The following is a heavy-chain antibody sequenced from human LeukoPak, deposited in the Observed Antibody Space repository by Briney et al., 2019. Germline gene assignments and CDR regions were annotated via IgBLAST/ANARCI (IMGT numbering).Heavy chain of an antibody. D-gene: IGHD4-11*01. CDR3: ARDLQTVDAFDI. CDR2: ISSSSSYI. V-gene: IGHV3-21*01. CDR1: GFTFSIYS. J-gene: IGHJ3*02. Sequence: GGSLRLSCAASGFTFSIYSVSWVRQAPGKGLEWVSSISSSSSYIYYADSVKGRFTISRDNAKNSLYLQMNSLRAEDTAVYYCARDLQTVDAFDIWGQGTMVTVSS.